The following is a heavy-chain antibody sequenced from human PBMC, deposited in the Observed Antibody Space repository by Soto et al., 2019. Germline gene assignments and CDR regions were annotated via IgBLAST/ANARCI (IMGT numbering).Heavy chain of an antibody. V-gene: IGHV1-18*01. Sequence: ASVKVSCKASGYTFTSYGISWVRQAPGQGLEWMGWISAYNGNTNYAQKLQGRVTMTTDTSTSTAYMELRSLRSDDTAVYYCARLVQAAAGIFEVRRRTGSFDPWGKGTLVTVSS. CDR2: ISAYNGNT. CDR3: ARLVQAAAGIFEVRRRTGSFDP. CDR1: GYTFTSYG. J-gene: IGHJ5*02. D-gene: IGHD6-13*01.